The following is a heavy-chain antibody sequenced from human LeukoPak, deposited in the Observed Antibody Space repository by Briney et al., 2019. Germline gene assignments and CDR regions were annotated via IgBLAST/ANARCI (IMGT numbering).Heavy chain of an antibody. D-gene: IGHD3-22*01. CDR2: IIPILGIA. CDR1: GGTFSSYT. J-gene: IGHJ4*02. CDR3: ARDPDYYESSGLNDY. V-gene: IGHV1-69*02. Sequence: ASVKVSCKASGGTFSSYTISWVRQAPGQGLEWMGRIIPILGIANYAQKFQGRVTITADKSTSTAYMELSSLRSEDTAVYYCARDPDYYESSGLNDYWGQGTLVTVSS.